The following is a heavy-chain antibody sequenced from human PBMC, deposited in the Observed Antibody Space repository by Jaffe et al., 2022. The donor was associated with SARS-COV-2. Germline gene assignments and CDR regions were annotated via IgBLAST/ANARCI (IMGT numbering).Heavy chain of an antibody. V-gene: IGHV3-15*01. D-gene: IGHD2-2*01. CDR3: TTDFQYCSSTSCYAAYYYYGMDV. J-gene: IGHJ6*02. Sequence: EVQLVESGGGLVKPGGSLRLSCAASGFTFSNAWMSWVRQAPGKGLEWVGRIKSKTDGGTTDYAAPVKGRFTISRDDSKNTLYLQMNSLKTEDTAVYYCTTDFQYCSSTSCYAAYYYYGMDVWGQGTTVTVSS. CDR2: IKSKTDGGTT. CDR1: GFTFSNAW.